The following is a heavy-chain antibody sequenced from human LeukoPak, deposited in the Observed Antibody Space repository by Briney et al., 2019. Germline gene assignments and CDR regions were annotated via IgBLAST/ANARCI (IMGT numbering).Heavy chain of an antibody. V-gene: IGHV3-21*01. Sequence: GGSLRLSCAASGFTFSSYSMNWVRQAPGKGLEWDSSSSSSSSYIYYADSVKGRFTISRDNAKNSLYLQMNSLRAEDTAVYYCAREVNSITMVRGVLNAFDIWGQGTMVTVSS. D-gene: IGHD3-10*01. CDR3: AREVNSITMVRGVLNAFDI. CDR2: SSSSSSYI. CDR1: GFTFSSYS. J-gene: IGHJ3*02.